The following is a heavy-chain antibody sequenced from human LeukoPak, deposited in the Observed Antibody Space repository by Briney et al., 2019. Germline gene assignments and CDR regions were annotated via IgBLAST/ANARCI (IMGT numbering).Heavy chain of an antibody. V-gene: IGHV4-34*01. CDR1: GGSFSAYY. D-gene: IGHD3-16*01. CDR2: INHSGST. J-gene: IGHJ5*02. CDR3: ARALGS. Sequence: PSETLSLTCSVYGGSFSAYYWSWIRQPPGKGLEWIGEINHSGSTNYNPSLKSRVTISADTSKHQPSLTLRSVTAADTAVYYCARALGSWGQRNLVTASS.